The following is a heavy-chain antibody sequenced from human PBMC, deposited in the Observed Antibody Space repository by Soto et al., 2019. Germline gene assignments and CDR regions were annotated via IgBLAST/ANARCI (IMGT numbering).Heavy chain of an antibody. CDR2: ISTYNGNT. V-gene: IGHV1-18*01. D-gene: IGHD2-8*01. CDR1: GYTLTTYD. Sequence: QVQLVQSGAEVKKPGASVKVSCKASGYTLTTYDISWVRQAPGQGLEWMGRISTYNGNTNYPQSLQGRLTMTTDTSXXTXYXXLRSLRSDATAVYYWARDPYHVLMVNAPNLYGMDVWGQGTTVTVSS. J-gene: IGHJ6*02. CDR3: ARDPYHVLMVNAPNLYGMDV.